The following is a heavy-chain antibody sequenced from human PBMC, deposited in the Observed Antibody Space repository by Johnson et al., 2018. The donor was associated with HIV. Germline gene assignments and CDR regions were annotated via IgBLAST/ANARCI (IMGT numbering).Heavy chain of an antibody. CDR3: ARDRERYNWPDSFDI. J-gene: IGHJ3*02. D-gene: IGHD1-20*01. Sequence: QMLLVESGGGLVQPGGSLRLSCAASGFTFSSYDMHWVRQAPGKGLEWVALESYDGSNRYYADSVKGRVTISRDNSKNTLYLQMKSLRAEDTAVYYCARDRERYNWPDSFDIWGQGTMVTVSS. V-gene: IGHV3-30-3*01. CDR1: GFTFSSYD. CDR2: ESYDGSNR.